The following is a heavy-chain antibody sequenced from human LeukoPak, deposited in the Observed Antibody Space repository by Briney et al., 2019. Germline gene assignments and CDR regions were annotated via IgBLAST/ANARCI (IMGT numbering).Heavy chain of an antibody. V-gene: IGHV3-66*01. J-gene: IGHJ4*02. Sequence: GGSLRLSCAASGFTVSSNYMSWVRQAPGKGLEWVSVIYSGGSTYYADSMKGRFTISRDNSKNTLYLQMNSLRAEDTAVYYCARVYSYGYYFDYWGQGTLVTVSS. D-gene: IGHD5-18*01. CDR1: GFTVSSNY. CDR2: IYSGGST. CDR3: ARVYSYGYYFDY.